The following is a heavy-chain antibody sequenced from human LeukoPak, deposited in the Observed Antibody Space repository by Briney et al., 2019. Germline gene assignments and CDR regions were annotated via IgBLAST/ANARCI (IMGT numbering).Heavy chain of an antibody. D-gene: IGHD5-24*01. J-gene: IGHJ4*02. Sequence: ASVKVSCKASGYTFTSYAITWVRQAPGQGLEWMGWISAYNGNTNYAQNLQGRVTMTTDTSTSTAYMELRSLRSDDTAVYYCARMEMATAIFDYWGQGTLVTVPS. CDR3: ARMEMATAIFDY. CDR2: ISAYNGNT. V-gene: IGHV1-18*01. CDR1: GYTFTSYA.